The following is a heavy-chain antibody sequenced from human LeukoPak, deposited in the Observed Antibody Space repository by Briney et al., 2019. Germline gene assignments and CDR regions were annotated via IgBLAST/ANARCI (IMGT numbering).Heavy chain of an antibody. Sequence: PSETLSLTCAVSGYSISSGYYWGWIRQPPGKGLEWIGSIYHSGSTYYNPSLKSRVTISVDTSKNQFSLKLSSVTAADTAVYYCARQSYYGSGSYYNGWGQGTLVTVS. CDR3: ARQSYYGSGSYYNG. J-gene: IGHJ4*02. CDR2: IYHSGST. CDR1: GYSISSGYY. D-gene: IGHD3-10*01. V-gene: IGHV4-38-2*01.